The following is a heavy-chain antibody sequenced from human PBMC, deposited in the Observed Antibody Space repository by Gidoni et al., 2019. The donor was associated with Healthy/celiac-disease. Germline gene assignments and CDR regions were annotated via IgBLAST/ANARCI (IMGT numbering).Heavy chain of an antibody. Sequence: QVQLVESGGGVVQPGRSLRLSCAASGFTFSSYGMHWVRQAPGKGLGWVAVISEDGSNKNYADSVKGRFTISRDNSKNTLYLQMNSLRAEDTAVYYCVIPTNQWSAFDIWGQGTMVTVSS. J-gene: IGHJ3*02. CDR3: VIPTNQWSAFDI. V-gene: IGHV3-30*03. D-gene: IGHD2-15*01. CDR2: ISEDGSNK. CDR1: GFTFSSYG.